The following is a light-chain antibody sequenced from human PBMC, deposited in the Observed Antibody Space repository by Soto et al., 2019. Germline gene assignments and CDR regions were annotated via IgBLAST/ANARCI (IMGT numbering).Light chain of an antibody. CDR1: QSISSW. J-gene: IGKJ1*01. V-gene: IGKV1-5*01. CDR2: DAS. Sequence: DIQMTQSPSTLSASVGDRVTITCRASQSISSWLAWYQQKPGKAPKLLIYDASSLESGVPSRFSGSGSGTEFTLPISSLQPDNFATYYCQQHNSYSSFGQGTKVEIK. CDR3: QQHNSYSS.